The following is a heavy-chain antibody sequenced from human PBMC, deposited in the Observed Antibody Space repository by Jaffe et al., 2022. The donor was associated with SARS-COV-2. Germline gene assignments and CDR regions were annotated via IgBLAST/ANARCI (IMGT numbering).Heavy chain of an antibody. D-gene: IGHD3-22*01. V-gene: IGHV1-69*08. CDR1: GGTFSSYT. Sequence: QVQLVQSGAEVKKPGSSVKVSCKASGGTFSSYTISWVRQAPGQGLEWMGRIIPILGIANYAQKFQGRVTITADKSTSTAYMELSSLRSEDTAVYYCARDLGLQNANDSSGYRGDYWGQGTLVTVSS. J-gene: IGHJ4*02. CDR2: IIPILGIA. CDR3: ARDLGLQNANDSSGYRGDY.